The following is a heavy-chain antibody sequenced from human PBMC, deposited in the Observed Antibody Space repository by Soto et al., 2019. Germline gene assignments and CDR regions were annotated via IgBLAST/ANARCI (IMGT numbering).Heavy chain of an antibody. V-gene: IGHV3-23*01. J-gene: IGHJ6*02. CDR1: GVAFSAYA. CDR3: ANPWGTAAAGRHYSYYGMDV. Sequence: GGSLRLSCSASGVAFSAYAMSWVRQAPQKGLEWVSGIGGGGHDTRYGDSVKGRFTISRDNSRNPLYLEMNTLTAEDTAVYYCANPWGTAAAGRHYSYYGMDVWGQGPTVTVSS. CDR2: IGGGGHDT. D-gene: IGHD6-13*01.